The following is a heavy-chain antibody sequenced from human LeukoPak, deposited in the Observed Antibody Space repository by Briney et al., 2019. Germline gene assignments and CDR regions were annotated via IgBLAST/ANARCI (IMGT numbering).Heavy chain of an antibody. Sequence: GGSLRLSCAASEFTFSSYGMTWVRQAPGKGLEWVSSISGSGGSTQYADSVQGRFAISRDNSKNTLYLQMNSLRAEDTAVYFCARDPNGDYIGTFDMWGRGTMVSVSS. CDR1: EFTFSSYG. CDR2: ISGSGGST. J-gene: IGHJ3*02. D-gene: IGHD4-17*01. V-gene: IGHV3-23*01. CDR3: ARDPNGDYIGTFDM.